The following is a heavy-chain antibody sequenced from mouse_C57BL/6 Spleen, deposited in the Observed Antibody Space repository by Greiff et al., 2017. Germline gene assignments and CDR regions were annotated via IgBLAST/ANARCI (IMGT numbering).Heavy chain of an antibody. Sequence: VQLQQSGPELVKPGASVKISCKASGYTFTDYYMNWVKQSHGKSLEWIGDINPNNGGTSYNQKFKGKATLTVDKSSSTAYMELRSLTSEDSAVYYCAGSYDYSAWFAYWGQGTLVTVSA. V-gene: IGHV1-26*01. CDR2: INPNNGGT. CDR1: GYTFTDYY. D-gene: IGHD2-4*01. J-gene: IGHJ3*01. CDR3: AGSYDYSAWFAY.